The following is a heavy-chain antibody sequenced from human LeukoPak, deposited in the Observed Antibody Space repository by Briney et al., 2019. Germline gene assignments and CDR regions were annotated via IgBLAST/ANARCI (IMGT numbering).Heavy chain of an antibody. CDR1: GFTFSRYW. CDR3: ARGGGTEGWFDP. D-gene: IGHD3-16*01. V-gene: IGHV3-74*01. CDR2: INSDGSST. J-gene: IGHJ5*02. Sequence: GGSLRLSCAASGFTFSRYWMHWVRQAPGKGLVWVSRINSDGSSTNYADSVKGRFTISRDNAKNTLYLQMNSLRAEDTAVYYCARGGGTEGWFDPWGQGTLVTVSS.